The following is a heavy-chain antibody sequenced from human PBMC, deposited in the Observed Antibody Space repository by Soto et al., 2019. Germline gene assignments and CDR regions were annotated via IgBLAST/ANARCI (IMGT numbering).Heavy chain of an antibody. CDR2: ISYDGSEK. Sequence: QVQLVESGGGVVQPGRSLRLSCAASGFTFSSYGMHWVRQAPGKGLEWVAVISYDGSEKYYAESVKGRFTISRDNSKNTLNLQMNSLRADDTAVYYCAKALGELSPESYDYWGQGTLITVSS. CDR3: AKALGELSPESYDY. CDR1: GFTFSSYG. D-gene: IGHD3-16*02. V-gene: IGHV3-30*18. J-gene: IGHJ4*02.